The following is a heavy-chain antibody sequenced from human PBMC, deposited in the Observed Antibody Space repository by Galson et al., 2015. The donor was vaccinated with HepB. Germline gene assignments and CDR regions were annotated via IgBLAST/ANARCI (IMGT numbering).Heavy chain of an antibody. J-gene: IGHJ6*02. CDR2: ITYNASNK. V-gene: IGHV3-30*04. CDR3: VGHCGMDV. CDR1: GFTFGGYA. Sequence: SLRLSCAASGFTFGGYAIHWVRRPPGMGLEWVALITYNASNKYYADSVKGRFTISRDNSKNSLSLQMDSLRPEDTAVYYCVGHCGMDVWGQGTTVTVSS.